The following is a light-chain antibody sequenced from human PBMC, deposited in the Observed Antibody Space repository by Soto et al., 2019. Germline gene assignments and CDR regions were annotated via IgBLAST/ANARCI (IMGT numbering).Light chain of an antibody. CDR3: QQYGSSPLT. J-gene: IGKJ4*01. CDR2: GAS. V-gene: IGKV3-20*01. CDR1: QSVTSSY. Sequence: EIVLTQSPSTLSFSPGERVTLFCRASQSVTSSYLAWYQQKPGQAPRLLIYGASRRATDIPDRFIGSGSGTDFTLTISRLEPKDFTVYYCQQYGSSPLTFGGGTKVDIK.